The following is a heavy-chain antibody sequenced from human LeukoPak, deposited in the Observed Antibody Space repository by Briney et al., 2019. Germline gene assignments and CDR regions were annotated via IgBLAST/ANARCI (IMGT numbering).Heavy chain of an antibody. CDR3: ARQTSSVFGY. CDR1: GGSISSYY. CDR2: IYSSGST. D-gene: IGHD2-2*01. Sequence: SETLSLTCTVSGGSISSYYWSWIRQPPGKGLEWIGYIYSSGSTNYNPSLKSRVTISVDTSKSQFSLKLSSVTAADTAVYYCARQTSSVFGYWGQGTLVTVSS. J-gene: IGHJ4*02. V-gene: IGHV4-59*01.